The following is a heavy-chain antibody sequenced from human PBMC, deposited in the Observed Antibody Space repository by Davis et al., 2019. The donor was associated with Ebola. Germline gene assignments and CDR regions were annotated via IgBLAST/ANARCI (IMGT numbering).Heavy chain of an antibody. J-gene: IGHJ4*02. CDR2: IDPSDSYT. CDR3: ARMGKSYYDSLWDY. D-gene: IGHD3-10*01. CDR1: GYSFTSYW. Sequence: GGSLRLSCKGSGYSFTSYWISWVRQLPGKGLEWRWRIDPSDSYTNYSPSFQGHVTISADKSISTAYLQWSSLKASDTAMYYCARMGKSYYDSLWDYWGQGTLVTVSS. V-gene: IGHV5-10-1*01.